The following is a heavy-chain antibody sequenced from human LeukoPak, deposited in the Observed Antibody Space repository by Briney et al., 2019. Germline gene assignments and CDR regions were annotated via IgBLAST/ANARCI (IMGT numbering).Heavy chain of an antibody. J-gene: IGHJ6*02. CDR2: IIPILGIA. CDR1: GGTFSSYA. D-gene: IGHD3-22*01. Sequence: ASVEVSCKASGGTFSSYAISWVRQAPGQGLEWMGRIIPILGIANYAQKFQGRVTITADKSTSTAYMELSSLRSEDTAVYYCARVVVVITANYYYYYGMDVWGQGTTVTVSS. CDR3: ARVVVVITANYYYYYGMDV. V-gene: IGHV1-69*04.